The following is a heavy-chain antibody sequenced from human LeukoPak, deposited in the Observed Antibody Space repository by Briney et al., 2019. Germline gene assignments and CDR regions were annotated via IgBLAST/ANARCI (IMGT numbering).Heavy chain of an antibody. CDR1: GGSINSYY. J-gene: IGHJ2*01. V-gene: IGHV4-59*01. CDR2: IYHTGST. Sequence: SETLSLTCTVSGGSINSYYWTWIRQPPGKGLEWIGYIYHTGSTNYNPSLKSRVTISGDASMKQFSLNLSAVTAADTAVYYCARQYVDLPHFDLWGRGTLVTVSS. D-gene: IGHD2-21*01. CDR3: ARQYVDLPHFDL.